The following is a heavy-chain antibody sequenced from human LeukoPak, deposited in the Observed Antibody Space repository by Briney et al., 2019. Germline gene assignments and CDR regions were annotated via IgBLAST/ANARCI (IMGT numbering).Heavy chain of an antibody. J-gene: IGHJ6*03. V-gene: IGHV3-21*01. CDR2: ISSSSSYI. CDR3: ARDRKLFHDYMDV. D-gene: IGHD1-14*01. CDR1: GFTFSSYS. Sequence: GGSLRLSCAASGFTFSSYSMNWVRQAPGKGLEWVSSISSSSSYIYYADSVKGRFTISRDNAKNSLYLQMNSLRAEDTAVYYCARDRKLFHDYMDVWGKGTTVTVSS.